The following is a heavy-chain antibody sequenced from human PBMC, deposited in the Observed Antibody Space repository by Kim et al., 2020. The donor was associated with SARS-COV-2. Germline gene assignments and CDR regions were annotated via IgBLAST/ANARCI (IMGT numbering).Heavy chain of an antibody. CDR2: ISGGGGSK. V-gene: IGHV3-23*01. CDR3: AKGWRLASLISGGDFFVY. D-gene: IGHD5-12*01. J-gene: IGHJ4*02. CDR1: GFTFTNYA. Sequence: GSLRLSCAASGFTFTNYAMNWVRQAPGKGLEWVSVISGGGGSKYYADSVKGRFTIARDNSKNTVYLQMSSLRAEETAVYYCAKGWRLASLISGGDFFVYWGQRTLVSVSS.